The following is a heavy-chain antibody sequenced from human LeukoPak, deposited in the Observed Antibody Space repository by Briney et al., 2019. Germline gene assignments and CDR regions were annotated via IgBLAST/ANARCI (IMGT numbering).Heavy chain of an antibody. V-gene: IGHV4-59*01. J-gene: IGHJ5*02. CDR3: ARTARSRDWFDP. CDR1: GGSISSYY. D-gene: IGHD2-21*02. Sequence: SETLSLTCTVSGGSISSYYWSWIRQPPGKGLEWIGYIYYSWSTNYNPSLKSRVTISVDTSKNQFSLKLSSVTAADTAVYYCARTARSRDWFDPWGQGSLVTVSS. CDR2: IYYSWST.